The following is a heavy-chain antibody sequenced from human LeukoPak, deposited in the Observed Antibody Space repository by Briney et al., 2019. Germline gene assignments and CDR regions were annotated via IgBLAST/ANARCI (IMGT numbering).Heavy chain of an antibody. CDR3: ARGEVWFGELGRFDYYYYMDV. V-gene: IGHV1-69*13. D-gene: IGHD3-10*01. Sequence: GASVKVSCKASGGTFSSYAISWVRQAPGQGLEWMGGIIPIFGTANYAQKFQGRVTITADESTSTAYMELSSLRSEDTAVYYCARGEVWFGELGRFDYYYYMDVWGKGTTVTVSS. CDR1: GGTFSSYA. CDR2: IIPIFGTA. J-gene: IGHJ6*03.